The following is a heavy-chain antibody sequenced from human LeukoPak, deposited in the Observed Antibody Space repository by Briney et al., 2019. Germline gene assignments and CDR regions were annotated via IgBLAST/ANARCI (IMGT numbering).Heavy chain of an antibody. CDR3: ARAPYYDFWSSYPTKLRANWFDP. Sequence: SETLSLTCAVYGGSFSGHYWSWIRQPPGKGLEWMGEINHSGSTNYNPSLKSRVTISVDTSKNQFSLKLSSVTAADTAVYYCARAPYYDFWSSYPTKLRANWFDPWGQGTLVTVSS. D-gene: IGHD3-3*01. V-gene: IGHV4-34*01. CDR2: INHSGST. CDR1: GGSFSGHY. J-gene: IGHJ5*02.